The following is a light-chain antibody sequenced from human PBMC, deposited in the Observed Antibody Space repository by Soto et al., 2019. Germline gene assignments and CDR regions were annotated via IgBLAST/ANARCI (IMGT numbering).Light chain of an antibody. Sequence: DIQMTQSPFTLSASVGDRVTITCRASQSISMSLAWHQQKPGKAPKPRLYKASSLESGAPSRFSGSGSGTEFTLTISSLQPDDFATYYCQQYRYFPWTFGQGTKVEIK. J-gene: IGKJ1*01. CDR1: QSISMS. CDR2: KAS. CDR3: QQYRYFPWT. V-gene: IGKV1-5*03.